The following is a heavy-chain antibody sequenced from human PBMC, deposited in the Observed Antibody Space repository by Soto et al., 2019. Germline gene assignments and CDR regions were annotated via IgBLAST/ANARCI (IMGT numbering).Heavy chain of an antibody. CDR2: ISSSSSTI. CDR3: ARVAPGHYYGSGSYSYYYYYGMDV. V-gene: IGHV3-48*02. J-gene: IGHJ6*02. D-gene: IGHD3-10*01. CDR1: GFTFSSYS. Sequence: GGSLRLSCAASGFTFSSYSMNWVRQAPGKGLEWVSYISSSSSTIYYADSVKGRFTISRDNAKNSLYLQMDSLRDEDTAVYYCARVAPGHYYGSGSYSYYYYYGMDVWGQGTTVTV.